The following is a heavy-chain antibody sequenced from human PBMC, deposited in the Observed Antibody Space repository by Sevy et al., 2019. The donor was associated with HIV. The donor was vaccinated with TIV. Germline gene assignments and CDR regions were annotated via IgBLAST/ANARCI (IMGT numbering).Heavy chain of an antibody. CDR3: ARELVITASANWFDP. J-gene: IGHJ5*02. CDR2: IYTSGST. Sequence: SETLSLTCTVSGGSISSYYWSWIRQPAGKGLEWTGRIYTSGSTNYNPSLKSRVTMSVDTSKNQFSLKLSSVTAADTAVYYCARELVITASANWFDPWGQGTLVTVSS. CDR1: GGSISSYY. D-gene: IGHD3-9*01. V-gene: IGHV4-4*07.